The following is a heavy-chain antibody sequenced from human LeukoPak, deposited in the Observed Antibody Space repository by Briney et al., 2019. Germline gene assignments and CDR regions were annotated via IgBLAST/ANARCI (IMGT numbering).Heavy chain of an antibody. D-gene: IGHD3-16*01. CDR2: IYSGGDT. J-gene: IGHJ4*02. Sequence: GGSLRLSCAVSGFTVSSNYMNWVRQAPGRGLEWVSVIYSGGDTYYADSAKGRFTISRDNLKNTLYLQMNSLRAEDTAVYYCVRNRGAYYYDTGYWGQGTLVTVSS. V-gene: IGHV3-66*01. CDR1: GFTVSSNY. CDR3: VRNRGAYYYDTGY.